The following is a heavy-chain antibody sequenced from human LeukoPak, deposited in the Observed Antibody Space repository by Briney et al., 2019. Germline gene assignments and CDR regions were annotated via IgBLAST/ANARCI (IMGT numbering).Heavy chain of an antibody. CDR1: GGSISSYY. CDR3: ARGPGGRYFDY. V-gene: IGHV4-59*01. D-gene: IGHD3-10*01. J-gene: IGHJ4*02. Sequence: SETLSLTCTVSGGSISSYYWSWIRQPPGKGLEWIGYIYYSGSTNYNPSLKSRVTISVDTSKNQFSLKLSSVTAADTAVYYCARGPGGRYFDYWGQGTLVTVSS. CDR2: IYYSGST.